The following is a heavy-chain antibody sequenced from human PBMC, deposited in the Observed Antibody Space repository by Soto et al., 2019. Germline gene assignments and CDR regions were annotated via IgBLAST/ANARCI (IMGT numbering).Heavy chain of an antibody. Sequence: ASVKVSCKASGTTFSNYAIGWVRQAPGQGLEWMGGIILPFGTPNYAQKLQGRVTMTTDTSTSTAYMELRSLRSDDTAVYYCARVEYYDSSGYSAAAGFDPWG. CDR3: ARVEYYDSSGYSAAAGFDP. V-gene: IGHV1-18*01. CDR1: GTTFSNYA. D-gene: IGHD3-22*01. J-gene: IGHJ5*02. CDR2: IILPFGTP.